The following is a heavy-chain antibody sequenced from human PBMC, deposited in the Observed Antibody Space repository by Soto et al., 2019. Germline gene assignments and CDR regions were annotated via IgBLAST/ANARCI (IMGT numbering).Heavy chain of an antibody. CDR1: GGTLSNNA. Sequence: QVQLVQSGTEVKKPGSSVKVSCKASGGTLSNNAISWVRQAPGQGLEWMGGIIPLSATTNYAQKFQGRVTITADRSTSTAYMERTSLTSEDTAVYYCARGFEDRGIVVVPAVKPWYYGMDVWGQGTTVTVPS. V-gene: IGHV1-69*06. J-gene: IGHJ6*02. CDR3: ARGFEDRGIVVVPAVKPWYYGMDV. CDR2: IIPLSATT. D-gene: IGHD2-2*01.